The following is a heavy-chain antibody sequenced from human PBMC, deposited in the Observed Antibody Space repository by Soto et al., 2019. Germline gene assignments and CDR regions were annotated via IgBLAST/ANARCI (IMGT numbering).Heavy chain of an antibody. Sequence: EASVKVSCKASGYTFTSNYVYWVRQAPGQGLEWMGWINPNSGGTNYAQKFQGWVTMTRDTSISTAYMELSSLRSDDTAVYYCVRGRVGDYGGDSRRNYFDFWGQGTLVTVSS. CDR3: VRGRVGDYGGDSRRNYFDF. J-gene: IGHJ4*02. CDR2: INPNSGGT. D-gene: IGHD4-17*01. V-gene: IGHV1-2*04. CDR1: GYTFTSNY.